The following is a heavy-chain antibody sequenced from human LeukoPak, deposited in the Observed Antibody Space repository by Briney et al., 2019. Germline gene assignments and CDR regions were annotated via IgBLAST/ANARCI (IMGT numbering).Heavy chain of an antibody. CDR3: AREGGDYGGKSDYYGMDV. V-gene: IGHV1-69*13. Sequence: ASVKVSCKASGGTFSSYAISWVGQAPGQGLEWMGGIIPIFGTANYAQKFQGRVTITADESTSTAYMELSSLRSEDTAVYYCAREGGDYGGKSDYYGMDVWGQGTTVTVSS. CDR1: GGTFSSYA. D-gene: IGHD4-23*01. CDR2: IIPIFGTA. J-gene: IGHJ6*02.